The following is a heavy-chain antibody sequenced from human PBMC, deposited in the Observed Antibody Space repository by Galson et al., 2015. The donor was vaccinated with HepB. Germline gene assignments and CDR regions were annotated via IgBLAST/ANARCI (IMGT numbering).Heavy chain of an antibody. CDR1: GFPFSRNW. Sequence: SLRLSCAASGFPFSRNWLPWVRQAQGKGLEWVATMKQDGSGKFYVDSVKGRFTISRDNAKNSLYLQMNSLRVEDTAVYYCARDDDFWGQGTLVTVSS. J-gene: IGHJ4*02. CDR3: ARDDDF. CDR2: MKQDGSGK. V-gene: IGHV3-7*01.